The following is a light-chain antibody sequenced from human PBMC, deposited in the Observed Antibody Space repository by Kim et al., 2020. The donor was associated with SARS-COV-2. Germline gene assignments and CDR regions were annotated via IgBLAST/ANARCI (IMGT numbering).Light chain of an antibody. CDR3: ASRDGNCPVV. J-gene: IGLJ3*02. CDR2: DKN. Sequence: ALGQTVRITCQGDSLRKYSASWYQQKPGQAPILVMYDKNSVRPARVADRFSGSKSENTALLTITGDQEEEEATYYCASRDGNCPVVFGGGTKLTVL. CDR1: SLRKYS. V-gene: IGLV3-19*01.